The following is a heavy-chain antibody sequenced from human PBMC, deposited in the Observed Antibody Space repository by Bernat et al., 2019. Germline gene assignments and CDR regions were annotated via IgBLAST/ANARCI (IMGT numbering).Heavy chain of an antibody. J-gene: IGHJ4*02. D-gene: IGHD3-10*01. CDR2: ISAHNGDT. V-gene: IGHV1-18*01. CDR3: AREGGYGSGTNYVRFDY. Sequence: QVQLVQSGAEVKKPGASVKVSCKAFGYTFTSFGFSWVRQAPGQGLEWMGWISAHNGDTRYAQRLQGRVTMAIDTSTNTAYMELRRLTSDDTAVYYCAREGGYGSGTNYVRFDYWGQGTLVTVSS. CDR1: GYTFTSFG.